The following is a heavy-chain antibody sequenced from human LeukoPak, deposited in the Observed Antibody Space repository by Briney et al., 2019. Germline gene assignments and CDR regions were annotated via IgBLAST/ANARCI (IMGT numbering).Heavy chain of an antibody. J-gene: IGHJ4*02. D-gene: IGHD2-8*01. Sequence: SETLSLTCAVYGGSFSGYYWSWIRQPPGKGLEWIGEINHSGSTNYNPSLKSRVTISVDTSKNQFSLKLSSVTAADTAVYYCARVSFQRVTNGYSFDYWGQGTLVTVSS. V-gene: IGHV4-34*01. CDR1: GGSFSGYY. CDR2: INHSGST. CDR3: ARVSFQRVTNGYSFDY.